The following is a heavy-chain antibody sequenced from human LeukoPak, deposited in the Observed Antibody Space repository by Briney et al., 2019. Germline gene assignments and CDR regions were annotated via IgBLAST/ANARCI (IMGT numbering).Heavy chain of an antibody. CDR2: ISSSSYI. V-gene: IGHV3-21*01. D-gene: IGHD3-22*01. J-gene: IGHJ4*02. CDR1: GFTFSSYS. Sequence: GGPLRLSCAASGFTFSSYSMNWVRQAPGKGLEWVSSISSSSYIYYADSVKGRFTISRDNAKNSLYLQMNSLRAEDTAVYYCARAPSYYYDSSGYYYNWGQGTLVTVSS. CDR3: ARAPSYYYDSSGYYYN.